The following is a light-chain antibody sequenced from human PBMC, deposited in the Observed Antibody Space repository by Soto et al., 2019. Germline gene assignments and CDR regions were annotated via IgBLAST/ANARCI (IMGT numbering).Light chain of an antibody. J-gene: IGLJ1*01. CDR3: CSYAGSYTYV. CDR1: SSDVGGYNY. Sequence: ALTQPRSVSGSPGQSVTISCTGTSSDVGGYNYVSWYQQHPGKAPKLIMYDVSKRPSGVPDRFSGSKSGKTASLTISGLQAEDEAEYYCCSYAGSYTYVFGTGTKVTAL. V-gene: IGLV2-11*01. CDR2: DVS.